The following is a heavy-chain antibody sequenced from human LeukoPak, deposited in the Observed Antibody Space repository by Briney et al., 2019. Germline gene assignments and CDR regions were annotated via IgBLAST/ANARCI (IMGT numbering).Heavy chain of an antibody. Sequence: PGGSLRLSCAASGFTFDDYGMSWVRQAPGKGLEWVSGINWNGGSTGYADSVKGRFTISRDNAKNSLYLQMNSLRAEDTALYYCARDYYGSGSYLPAFDIWGQGTMVTVSS. CDR3: ARDYYGSGSYLPAFDI. CDR2: INWNGGST. CDR1: GFTFDDYG. D-gene: IGHD3-10*01. V-gene: IGHV3-20*04. J-gene: IGHJ3*02.